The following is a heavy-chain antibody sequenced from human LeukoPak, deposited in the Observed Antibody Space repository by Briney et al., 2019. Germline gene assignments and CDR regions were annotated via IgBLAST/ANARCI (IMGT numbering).Heavy chain of an antibody. J-gene: IGHJ6*02. CDR1: GYTFTSYD. V-gene: IGHV1-8*01. CDR3: ARGHSSGWYVYYYYGMDV. Sequence: ASVKVSRKASGYTFTSYDINWVRQATGQGREWMGWMNPNSGNTGYAQKIQGRVTMTRNTSISTAYMELSSLRSKDTAVYYCARGHSSGWYVYYYYGMDVWGQGTTVTVSS. CDR2: MNPNSGNT. D-gene: IGHD6-19*01.